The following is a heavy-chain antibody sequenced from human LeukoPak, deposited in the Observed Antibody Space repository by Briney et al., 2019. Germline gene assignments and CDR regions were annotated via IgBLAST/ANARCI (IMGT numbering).Heavy chain of an antibody. V-gene: IGHV5-51*01. CDR3: ATSYCSSTSCYLGYFDY. CDR1: GYSFTSYW. D-gene: IGHD2-2*01. CDR2: FYPGDSDT. J-gene: IGHJ4*02. Sequence: GESLKISCKGSGYSFTSYWIGWVRQMPGKGLEWMGIFYPGDSDTRYSPSFQGQVTISADKSISTAYLQWSSLKASDTAMYYCATSYCSSTSCYLGYFDYWGQGTLVTVSS.